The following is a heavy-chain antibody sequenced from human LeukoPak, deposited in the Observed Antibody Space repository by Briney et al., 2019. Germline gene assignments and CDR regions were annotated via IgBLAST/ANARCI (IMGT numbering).Heavy chain of an antibody. CDR2: ISGSGGST. V-gene: IGHV3-23*01. CDR3: AKDRRDSSGYYYFGY. J-gene: IGHJ4*02. Sequence: GSLRLSCAASGFTFSSYAMSWVRQAPGKGLEWVSAISGSGGSTYYADSVKGRFTISRDNSKNTPYLQMNSLRAEDTAVYYCAKDRRDSSGYYYFGYWGQGTLVTVSS. D-gene: IGHD3-22*01. CDR1: GFTFSSYA.